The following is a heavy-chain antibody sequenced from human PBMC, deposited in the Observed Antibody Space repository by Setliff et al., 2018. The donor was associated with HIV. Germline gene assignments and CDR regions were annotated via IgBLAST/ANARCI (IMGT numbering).Heavy chain of an antibody. Sequence: SETLSLTCTVSGGSISSHYWSWIRQPPGKRLEWIGSIYYSGSTNYNPSLKSRVTISVDTSKNQFSLKLSSVTAADTAVYYCARDSSPFKYYNFWSGYYTNEPVDFDIWGQGTMVTVSS. J-gene: IGHJ3*02. CDR2: IYYSGST. CDR3: ARDSSPFKYYNFWSGYYTNEPVDFDI. CDR1: GGSISSHY. D-gene: IGHD3-3*01. V-gene: IGHV4-59*11.